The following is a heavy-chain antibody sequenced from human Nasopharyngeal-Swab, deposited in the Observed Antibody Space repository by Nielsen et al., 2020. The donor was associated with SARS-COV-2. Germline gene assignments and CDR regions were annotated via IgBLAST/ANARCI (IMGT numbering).Heavy chain of an antibody. J-gene: IGHJ6*03. CDR2: IYYSGST. Sequence: SETLSLTCTVSGGSISSSSYYWGWIRQPPGKGLEWIWSIYYSGSTYYNPSLKSRVTISVDTSKNQFSLKLSPVTAADTAVYYCARGWGRGGIWNYYYYYMDVWGKGTTVTVSS. D-gene: IGHD3-10*01. CDR1: GGSISSSSYY. V-gene: IGHV4-39*07. CDR3: ARGWGRGGIWNYYYYYMDV.